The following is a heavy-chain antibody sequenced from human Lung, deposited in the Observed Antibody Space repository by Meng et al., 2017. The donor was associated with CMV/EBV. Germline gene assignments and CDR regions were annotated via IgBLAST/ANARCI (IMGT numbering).Heavy chain of an antibody. J-gene: IGHJ3*02. CDR1: AYSFTTYW. V-gene: IGHV5-51*01. Sequence: GEXXKISCKGSAYSFTTYWIGWVRQMPGKGLEWMGVIYPGDSDTRYSPSFQGQVTISADKSINTAYLQWSSLKASDTAMYYCARRGGYCSSTSCYEGASDIWXQGTMVTVSS. D-gene: IGHD2-2*01. CDR2: IYPGDSDT. CDR3: ARRGGYCSSTSCYEGASDI.